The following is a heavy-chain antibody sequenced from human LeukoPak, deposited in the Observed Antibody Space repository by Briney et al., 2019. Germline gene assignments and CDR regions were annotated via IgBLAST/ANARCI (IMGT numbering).Heavy chain of an antibody. D-gene: IGHD3-10*01. V-gene: IGHV3-23*01. CDR1: GFTFSSYA. CDR2: ISGSGGST. J-gene: IGHJ4*02. CDR3: AKALLLWFGELLYFDY. Sequence: GGSLRLSCAASGFTFSSYAMSWVRQAPGKGLEWVSAISGSGGSTYYADSVKGRFTISRDNSKNTLYLQMNSLRVEDTAVYYCAKALLLWFGELLYFDYWGQGTLVTVSS.